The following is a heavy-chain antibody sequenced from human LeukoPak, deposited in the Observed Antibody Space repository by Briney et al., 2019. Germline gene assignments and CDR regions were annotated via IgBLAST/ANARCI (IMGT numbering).Heavy chain of an antibody. J-gene: IGHJ4*02. Sequence: GASVKVSCKASGYTFTGYYMHWVRQATGQGLEWMGWINPNSGGTNYAQKFQGRVTMTRDTSISTAYMELSRLRSDDTAVYYCARDHGYGDYEGGNYWGQGTLVTVSS. CDR1: GYTFTGYY. CDR3: ARDHGYGDYEGGNY. CDR2: INPNSGGT. V-gene: IGHV1-2*02. D-gene: IGHD4-17*01.